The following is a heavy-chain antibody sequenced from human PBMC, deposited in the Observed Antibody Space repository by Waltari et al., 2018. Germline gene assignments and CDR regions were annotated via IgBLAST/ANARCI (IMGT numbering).Heavy chain of an antibody. D-gene: IGHD6-19*01. J-gene: IGHJ5*02. V-gene: IGHV4-61*09. Sequence: QVHLQESGPGLVKPSQTLSLTCTVSGGSISSGSAFWSWIRQSAGKGLEWIGHVSTSGNTRYKASLKSRVTISMDTSKNEFSLKLTSVTAADTAVYYCARQGASGWSNWFDPWGQGTLVTVSS. CDR2: VSTSGNT. CDR3: ARQGASGWSNWFDP. CDR1: GGSISSGSAF.